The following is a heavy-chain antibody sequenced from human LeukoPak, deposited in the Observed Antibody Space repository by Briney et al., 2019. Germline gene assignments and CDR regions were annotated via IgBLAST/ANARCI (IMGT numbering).Heavy chain of an antibody. CDR1: GFTFSSYG. Sequence: PGGSLRLSCAASGFTFSSYGMSWVRQAPGKGLEWVSAISGSGGSTYYADSVKGRFTISRDNSKNTLYLQMNSLRAEDTAVYYCAKDGTPYYDILTGYYTRQYYFDYWGQGTLVTVSS. V-gene: IGHV3-23*01. J-gene: IGHJ4*02. CDR3: AKDGTPYYDILTGYYTRQYYFDY. CDR2: ISGSGGST. D-gene: IGHD3-9*01.